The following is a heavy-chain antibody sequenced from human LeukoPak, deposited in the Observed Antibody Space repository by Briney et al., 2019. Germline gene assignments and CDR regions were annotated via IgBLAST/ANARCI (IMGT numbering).Heavy chain of an antibody. V-gene: IGHV4-38-2*02. CDR1: GYSISSGYY. Sequence: SETLSLTCTVSGYSISSGYYWGWIRQPPGKGLEWIGSIYHSGSTYYNPSLKSRVTISVDTSKNQFSLKLSSVTAADTAVYYCARTGDLSVFDYWGQGTLVTVSS. CDR3: ARTGDLSVFDY. D-gene: IGHD7-27*01. J-gene: IGHJ4*02. CDR2: IYHSGST.